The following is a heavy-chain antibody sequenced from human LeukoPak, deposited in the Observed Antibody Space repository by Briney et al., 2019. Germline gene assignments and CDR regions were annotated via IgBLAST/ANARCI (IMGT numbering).Heavy chain of an antibody. CDR2: FYYTGST. D-gene: IGHD4-17*01. CDR1: GGSISSYY. J-gene: IGHJ2*01. V-gene: IGHV4-59*01. CDR3: ARPLYGDTSGYFDL. Sequence: SETLSLTCTVSGGSISSYYWSWIRQPPAKGLEWIGYFYYTGSTNYNPSLKSRVTISVDTSKNQFSLKLSSLTAADTAVYYCARPLYGDTSGYFDLWGRGTLVTVSS.